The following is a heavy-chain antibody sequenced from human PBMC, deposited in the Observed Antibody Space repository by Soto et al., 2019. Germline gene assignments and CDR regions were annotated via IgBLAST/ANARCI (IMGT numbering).Heavy chain of an antibody. CDR2: IYHGGST. Sequence: SETLSLTCAVSGYSISSGYYWGWLRQPPGEGLEWIGSIYHGGSTYYNPSLNSRATLSIDMTNNHVSLILNSVTAADTAVYYCSRIAPSVPYYYHSSPYSFDYCFDPWGQGXLVTFSS. J-gene: IGHJ5*02. CDR1: GYSISSGYY. D-gene: IGHD3-22*01. V-gene: IGHV4-38-2*01. CDR3: SRIAPSVPYYYHSSPYSFDYCFDP.